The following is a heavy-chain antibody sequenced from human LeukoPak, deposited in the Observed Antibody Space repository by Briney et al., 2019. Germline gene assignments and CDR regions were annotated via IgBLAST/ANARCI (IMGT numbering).Heavy chain of an antibody. V-gene: IGHV3-30-3*01. CDR3: AREILNYYDSVLLGAFDI. J-gene: IGHJ3*02. CDR2: ISYDGSNK. CDR1: GFTFSSYA. Sequence: GRSLRLSCAASGFTFSSYAMHWVRQAPGKGLEWVAVISYDGSNKYYADSVKGRFTISRDNSKNTLYLQMNSLRAEDTAVYYCAREILNYYDSVLLGAFDIWGQGTMVTVSS. D-gene: IGHD3-22*01.